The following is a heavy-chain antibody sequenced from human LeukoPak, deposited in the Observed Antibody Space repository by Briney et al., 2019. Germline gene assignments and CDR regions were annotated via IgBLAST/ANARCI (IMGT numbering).Heavy chain of an antibody. CDR3: AREGVVPAL. CDR1: GFTFSSYA. Sequence: GGSLTLSCAASGFTFSSYAMHSVRQAPGQGLEWVAVISYDGSNKYYADSVKGRFTISRDNSKNTLYLQMNSLRAEDTAVYYCAREGVVPALWGQGTLVTVSS. D-gene: IGHD2-2*01. J-gene: IGHJ4*02. V-gene: IGHV3-30-3*01. CDR2: ISYDGSNK.